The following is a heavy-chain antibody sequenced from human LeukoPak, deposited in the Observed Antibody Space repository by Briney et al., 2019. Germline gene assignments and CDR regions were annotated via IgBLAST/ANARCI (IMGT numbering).Heavy chain of an antibody. J-gene: IGHJ4*02. CDR2: FDFEDGET. CDR1: GYTLSELS. CDR3: AAGEVGQLFDY. D-gene: IGHD5-24*01. V-gene: IGHV1-24*01. Sequence: ASVKVSCKVSGYTLSELSMHWVRQAPGKGLEWMGGFDFEDGETIYVRKFQGRVTMTEDTSTDTAYMELSSLRSDDTAVYFCAAGEVGQLFDYWGQGTLVTVSS.